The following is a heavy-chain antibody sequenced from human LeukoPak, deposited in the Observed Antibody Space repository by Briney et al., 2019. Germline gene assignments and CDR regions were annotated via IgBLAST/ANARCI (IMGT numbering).Heavy chain of an antibody. D-gene: IGHD1-26*01. CDR3: ARSMWELQAFDI. J-gene: IGHJ3*02. V-gene: IGHV1-2*04. CDR1: GYTFTSYA. CDR2: INPNSGGT. Sequence: ASVKVSCKASGYTFTSYAMHWVRQAPGQGLEWMGWINPNSGGTNYAQKFQGWVTMTRDTSISTAYMELSRLRSDDTAVYYCARSMWELQAFDIWGQGTMVTVSS.